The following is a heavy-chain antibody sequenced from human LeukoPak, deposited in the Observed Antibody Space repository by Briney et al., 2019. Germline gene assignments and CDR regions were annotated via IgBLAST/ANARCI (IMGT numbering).Heavy chain of an antibody. V-gene: IGHV3-11*06. CDR2: ISSSSSYT. Sequence: GGSLRLSCAASGFTFSDYYMSWIRQAPGKGLEWVSCISSSSSYTNYADSVKGRFTISRDNAKNSLYLQMNSLRAEDTAVYYCARLRRPRGIAVGAAPFDYWGQGTLVTVSS. CDR1: GFTFSDYY. J-gene: IGHJ4*02. D-gene: IGHD6-19*01. CDR3: ARLRRPRGIAVGAAPFDY.